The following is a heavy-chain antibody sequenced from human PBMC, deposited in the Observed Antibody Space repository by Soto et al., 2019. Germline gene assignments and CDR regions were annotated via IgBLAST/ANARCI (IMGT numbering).Heavy chain of an antibody. CDR2: MSPKNGDT. V-gene: IGHV1-8*01. CDR3: ARGVDAGMDV. CDR1: GYSFDIYD. D-gene: IGHD1-1*01. Sequence: GASVKVSCKASGYSFDIYDINWVRQATGQGPEWMGWMSPKNGDTGYAQKFQGRVTMTRDTSISTAYMELSSLISEDTAVYYCARGVDAGMDVWGQGTTVTV. J-gene: IGHJ6*02.